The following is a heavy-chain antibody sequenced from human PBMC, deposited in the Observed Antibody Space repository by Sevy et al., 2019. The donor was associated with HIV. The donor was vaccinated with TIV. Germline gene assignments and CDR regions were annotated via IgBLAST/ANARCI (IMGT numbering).Heavy chain of an antibody. J-gene: IGHJ4*02. D-gene: IGHD4-17*01. CDR2: TWFDGSNT. Sequence: GGSLRLSCAASGFTFSTYGMHWVRQAPGKGLEWVAVTWFDGSNTYYADSVKGRFTISRGIAKNTLHLQMNSLRAEDTAVYYCARDLEFYDYGDYGPAFMPDYWGQGTLVTVSS. CDR1: GFTFSTYG. CDR3: ARDLEFYDYGDYGPAFMPDY. V-gene: IGHV3-33*01.